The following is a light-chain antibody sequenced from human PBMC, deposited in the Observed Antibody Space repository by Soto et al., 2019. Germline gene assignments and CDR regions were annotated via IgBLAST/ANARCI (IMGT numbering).Light chain of an antibody. CDR1: SSDVGGYNY. CDR3: SSYTSSSLDV. V-gene: IGLV2-14*01. Sequence: QSALTQPASVSGSPGQSITISCTGTSSDVGGYNYVSWYQQHPDKAPKLMIYDVSNRPSGLSNRFSGSKSGNTASLTISGLQAEDEADYYCSSYTSSSLDVFGTGTKVTVL. CDR2: DVS. J-gene: IGLJ1*01.